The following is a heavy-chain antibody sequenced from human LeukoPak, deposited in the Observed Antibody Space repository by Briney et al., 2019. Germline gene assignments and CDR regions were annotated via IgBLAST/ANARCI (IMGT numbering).Heavy chain of an antibody. Sequence: TSETLSLTCAVSGVAISRGGYAWNWIRQPPGKGLEWIAYIYHSGTTYYNPSLKSRATISVDTSKNQFSLKLSSVTAADTAVYYCVRGRYSSGWFKDKNWFDPWGQGIPVTVSS. CDR2: IYHSGTT. CDR1: GVAISRGGYA. CDR3: VRGRYSSGWFKDKNWFDP. V-gene: IGHV4-30-4*07. J-gene: IGHJ5*02. D-gene: IGHD6-19*01.